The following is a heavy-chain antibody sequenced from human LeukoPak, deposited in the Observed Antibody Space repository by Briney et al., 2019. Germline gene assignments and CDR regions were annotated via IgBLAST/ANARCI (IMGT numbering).Heavy chain of an antibody. CDR1: GFTFCSYA. J-gene: IGHJ4*02. Sequence: GGSLSLSCAASGFTFCSYAMSWVRQAPGKGMEWVSAISGSGGSTYYADSVKGRFTISRDNSKNTLYLQMNSLRAEDTAVYYCAKDLLVLRYFDWLLSGLDYWGQGTLVTVSS. D-gene: IGHD3-9*01. CDR2: ISGSGGST. CDR3: AKDLLVLRYFDWLLSGLDY. V-gene: IGHV3-23*01.